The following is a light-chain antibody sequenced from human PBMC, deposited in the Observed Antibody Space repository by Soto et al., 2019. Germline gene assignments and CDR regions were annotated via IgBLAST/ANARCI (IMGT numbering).Light chain of an antibody. V-gene: IGKV1-33*01. CDR3: QQYDNLPRT. CDR1: QDISNY. CDR2: DAS. Sequence: DIQMTQSPSSLSASVGDRVTITCQASQDISNYLNWYQQKPGKAPKLLIYDASNLETGVPSRFSGSGSGTDFTFTISSLHPEDIATYYCQQYDNLPRTFGGGTKVDIK. J-gene: IGKJ4*01.